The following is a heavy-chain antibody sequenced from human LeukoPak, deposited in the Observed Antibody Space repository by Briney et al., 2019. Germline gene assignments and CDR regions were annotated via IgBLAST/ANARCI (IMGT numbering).Heavy chain of an antibody. CDR1: GDCVSSNSVT. CDR2: TYYMSTWYN. Sequence: SQTLSLTCALSGDCVSSNSVTWNWIRQSPSRGLEWLGCTYYMSTWYNDYAVSVRGRITVNPDTSKNQFSLHLNSVTPEDTAVYYCARRLTQYDCFDPWGQGILVTVSS. D-gene: IGHD2-2*01. CDR3: ARRLTQYDCFDP. V-gene: IGHV6-1*01. J-gene: IGHJ5*02.